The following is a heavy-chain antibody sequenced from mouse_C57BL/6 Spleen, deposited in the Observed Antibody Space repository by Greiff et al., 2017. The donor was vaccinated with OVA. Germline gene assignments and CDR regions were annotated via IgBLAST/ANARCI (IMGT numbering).Heavy chain of an antibody. V-gene: IGHV2-2*01. CDR2: IWSGGST. Sequence: QVQLKESGPGLVQPSQRLSITCTVSGFSLTSYGVHWVRQSPGKGLEWLGVIWSGGSTDYNAAFISRLSISKDNSKSQVFFKMNSLQADDTAIYYCARNPLYGLPGYFDVWGTGTTVTVSS. CDR3: ARNPLYGLPGYFDV. J-gene: IGHJ1*03. CDR1: GFSLTSYG. D-gene: IGHD1-2*01.